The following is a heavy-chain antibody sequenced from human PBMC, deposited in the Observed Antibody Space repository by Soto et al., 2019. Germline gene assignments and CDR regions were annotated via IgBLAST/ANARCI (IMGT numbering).Heavy chain of an antibody. CDR2: IYYSGST. D-gene: IGHD4-4*01. J-gene: IGHJ6*02. Sequence: SETLSLTCTVSGGSISSGDYYWSWIRQPPGKGLEWIGYIYYSGSTYYNPSLKSRVTISVDTSKNQFSLKLSSVTAADTAVYYCARALYSSFPRYYYYGMDVWGQGTTVTVSS. CDR3: ARALYSSFPRYYYYGMDV. V-gene: IGHV4-30-4*01. CDR1: GGSISSGDYY.